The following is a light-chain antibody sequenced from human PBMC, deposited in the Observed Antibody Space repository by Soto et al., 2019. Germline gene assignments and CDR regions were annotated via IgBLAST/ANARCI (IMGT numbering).Light chain of an antibody. CDR3: QHANIFPWP. CDR1: QSISSY. Sequence: RMKLSLSSLSAYEGDRVTITCRASQSISSYLNWYQQKPGKAPKLLIYAASNLQSGVPSRFSGSGSGTDFTLTISSLQPEDFTTYYCQHANIFPWPFGQVAKV. V-gene: IGKV1-39*01. J-gene: IGKJ1*01. CDR2: AAS.